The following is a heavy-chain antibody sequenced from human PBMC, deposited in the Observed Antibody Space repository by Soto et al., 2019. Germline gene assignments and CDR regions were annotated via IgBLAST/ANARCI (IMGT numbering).Heavy chain of an antibody. CDR2: IYYSGST. J-gene: IGHJ5*02. Sequence: LXLTCTVSRGSISSYYWSWIRQPPWKGLEWIGYIYYSGSTNYTPSLKSRVTISVDTSKNQFSLKLSSVTAADTAVYYCARDGPSISYYDSSGWFDPWGQGTLVTVSS. D-gene: IGHD3-22*01. V-gene: IGHV4-59*01. CDR1: RGSISSYY. CDR3: ARDGPSISYYDSSGWFDP.